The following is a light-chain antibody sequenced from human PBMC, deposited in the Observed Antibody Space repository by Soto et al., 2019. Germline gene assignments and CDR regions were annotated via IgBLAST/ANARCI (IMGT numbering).Light chain of an antibody. V-gene: IGKV2-28*01. CDR1: QSLLHSNGYNY. CDR3: MQALQTPLT. Sequence: DIVMTQSPLSLPVTPGEPASISCRSSQSLLHSNGYNYLDWYLQKPGQSPQLLIYLGSNRASGVPDRFSVSGSGTDFTLKISRAEAEDVGVYYCMQALQTPLTFGGGTKVEIK. CDR2: LGS. J-gene: IGKJ4*01.